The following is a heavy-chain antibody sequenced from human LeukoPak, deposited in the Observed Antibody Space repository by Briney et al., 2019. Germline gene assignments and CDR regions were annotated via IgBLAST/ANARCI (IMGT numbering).Heavy chain of an antibody. CDR3: ARIPRDFWSGFYSGFDY. CDR2: IYYSGST. D-gene: IGHD3-3*01. Sequence: SETLSLTCTVSGGSISSYYWSWIRQPPGKGLEWIGYIYYSGSTNYNPSLKSRVTISVDTSKNQFSLKLSSVTAADTAVYYCARIPRDFWSGFYSGFDYWGQGTLVTASS. CDR1: GGSISSYY. V-gene: IGHV4-59*01. J-gene: IGHJ4*02.